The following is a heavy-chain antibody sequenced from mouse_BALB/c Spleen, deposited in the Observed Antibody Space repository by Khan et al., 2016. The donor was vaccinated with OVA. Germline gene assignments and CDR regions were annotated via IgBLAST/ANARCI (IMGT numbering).Heavy chain of an antibody. V-gene: IGHV3-2*02. J-gene: IGHJ2*01. CDR1: GYSITSDYA. D-gene: IGHD1-1*01. Sequence: EVQLQESGPGLVKPSQSLSLTCTVTGYSITSDYAWNWIRQFPGNKLEWMGYISYRGRTSYNPSLKSRISITRDTSKNQIFLQLNSVTTEDTATYYCARSVTITTVVATDFDYWGQGTTLTVAS. CDR3: ARSVTITTVVATDFDY. CDR2: ISYRGRT.